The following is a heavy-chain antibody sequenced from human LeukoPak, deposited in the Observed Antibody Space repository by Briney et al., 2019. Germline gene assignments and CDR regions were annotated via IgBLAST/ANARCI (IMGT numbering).Heavy chain of an antibody. CDR1: GFTFSGSA. CDR3: ARAPRQPYDSSGYFFDY. J-gene: IGHJ4*02. V-gene: IGHV3-73*01. Sequence: VQPGGSLRLSCAASGFTFSGSAMHWVRQASGKGLEWVGRIRSKANTYATAYAASVKGRFTISRDDSKNTAYLQMNSLKTEDTAVYYCARAPRQPYDSSGYFFDYWGQGILVTVSS. D-gene: IGHD3-22*01. CDR2: IRSKANTYAT.